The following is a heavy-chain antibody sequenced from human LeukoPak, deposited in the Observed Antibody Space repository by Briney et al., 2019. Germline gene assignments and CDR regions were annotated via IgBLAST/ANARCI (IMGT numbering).Heavy chain of an antibody. Sequence: ASVKVSCKASGYTFTGYYMHWVRQAPGQGLEWMGWINPNSGGTNYAQKFQGRVTMTTDTSTSTAYMELRSLRSDDTAVYYCARGSYYDYVWGSYRYGYFDYWGQGTLVTVSS. J-gene: IGHJ4*02. V-gene: IGHV1-2*02. CDR3: ARGSYYDYVWGSYRYGYFDY. D-gene: IGHD3-16*02. CDR2: INPNSGGT. CDR1: GYTFTGYY.